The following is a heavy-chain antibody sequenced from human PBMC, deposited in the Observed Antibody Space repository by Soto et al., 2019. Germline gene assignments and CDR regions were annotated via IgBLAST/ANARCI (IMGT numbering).Heavy chain of an antibody. CDR3: ARPAYDILAGYYPIDY. J-gene: IGHJ4*02. CDR2: ISSGSTYK. CDR1: GSTFSTYT. V-gene: IGHV3-21*01. Sequence: GGSLRLSCAASGSTFSTYTMNWVRQAPGKGLEWVSSISSGSTYKYYADSVKGRFTVSRDDAKNSLYLQMNSLRAEDTAVYYCARPAYDILAGYYPIDYWGQGTLVTVSS. D-gene: IGHD3-9*01.